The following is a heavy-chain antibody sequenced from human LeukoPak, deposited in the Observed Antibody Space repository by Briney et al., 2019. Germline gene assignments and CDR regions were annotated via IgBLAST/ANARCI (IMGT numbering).Heavy chain of an antibody. V-gene: IGHV1-46*01. Sequence: ASVKVSCKASGYTFTSYYMHWVRQAPGQGLEWMGIINPSGGSTSYAQKFQGRVTMTRDTSTSTVYMELSSLRAEDTAVYHCAITYGSGSYYNSFDYWGQGTLVTVSS. J-gene: IGHJ4*02. CDR3: AITYGSGSYYNSFDY. CDR1: GYTFTSYY. D-gene: IGHD3-10*01. CDR2: INPSGGST.